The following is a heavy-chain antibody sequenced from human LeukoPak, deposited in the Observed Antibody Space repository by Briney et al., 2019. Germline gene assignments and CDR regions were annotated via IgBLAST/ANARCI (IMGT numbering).Heavy chain of an antibody. J-gene: IGHJ3*01. CDR1: GITFSNYW. Sequence: PGGSLRLSCAAPGITFSNYWMHWVRQAPVKGLEWVSHINPDGSATRYADSVKGRFTISRDNAKNTLYLQMNSLRAEDTAVYYCATYSEAWGQGTMVTVSS. CDR3: ATYSEA. D-gene: IGHD4-11*01. CDR2: INPDGSAT. V-gene: IGHV3-74*01.